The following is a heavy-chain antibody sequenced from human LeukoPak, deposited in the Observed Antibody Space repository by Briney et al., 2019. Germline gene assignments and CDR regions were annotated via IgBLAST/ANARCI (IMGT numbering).Heavy chain of an antibody. Sequence: GGSLRLSCAASGFTFSSYWMSWVRQAPGKGLEWVSGISWNSGSIGYADSVKGRFTISRDNAKNSLYLQMNSLRAEDMALYYCAKVRERFLERGAFDIWGQGTMVTVSS. CDR3: AKVRERFLERGAFDI. D-gene: IGHD3-3*01. J-gene: IGHJ3*02. CDR2: ISWNSGSI. V-gene: IGHV3-9*03. CDR1: GFTFSSYW.